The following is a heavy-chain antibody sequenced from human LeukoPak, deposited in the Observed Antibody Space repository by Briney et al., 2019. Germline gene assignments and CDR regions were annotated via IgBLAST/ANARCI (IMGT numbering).Heavy chain of an antibody. CDR2: IIPILGIA. Sequence: SVKVSCKASGGTFSSYTISWVRQAPGQGLEWMGRIIPILGIANYAQKFQGRVTITADKSTSTAYMELSGLRSEDTAVYYCARGYCSGGSCYYSDYWGQGTLVTVSS. D-gene: IGHD2-15*01. CDR3: ARGYCSGGSCYYSDY. J-gene: IGHJ4*02. V-gene: IGHV1-69*02. CDR1: GGTFSSYT.